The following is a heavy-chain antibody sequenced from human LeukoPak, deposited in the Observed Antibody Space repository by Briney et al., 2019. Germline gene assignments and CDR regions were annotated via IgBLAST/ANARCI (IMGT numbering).Heavy chain of an antibody. J-gene: IGHJ5*02. CDR3: AHRQGYYYDTPRWFDP. V-gene: IGHV2-5*02. Sequence: KQAGPTLVKPTQTLTLTCTFSGFSLSTSGVGVGWIRQPPGKALEWLALIYWDDDKRYSPSLKSRLTITKDTSKNQVVLTMTNMDPEDTATYYCAHRQGYYYDTPRWFDPWGQGTLVTVSS. D-gene: IGHD3-22*01. CDR1: GFSLSTSGVG. CDR2: IYWDDDK.